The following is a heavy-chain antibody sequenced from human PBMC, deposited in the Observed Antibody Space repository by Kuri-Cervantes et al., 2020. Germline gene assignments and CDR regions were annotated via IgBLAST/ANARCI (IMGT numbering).Heavy chain of an antibody. D-gene: IGHD6-13*01. Sequence: GSLRLSCTVSGGSISSYYWSWIRQPPGKGLEWIGYIYYSGSTNYNPSLKSRVTISVDTSKNQFSLKLSSVTAADTAVYYCARGSSWYRDWFDPWGQGTLVTVSS. CDR3: ARGSSWYRDWFDP. CDR1: GGSISSYY. CDR2: IYYSGST. J-gene: IGHJ5*02. V-gene: IGHV4-59*12.